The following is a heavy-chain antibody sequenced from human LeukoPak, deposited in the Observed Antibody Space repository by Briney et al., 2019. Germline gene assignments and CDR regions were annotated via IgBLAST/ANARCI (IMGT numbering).Heavy chain of an antibody. V-gene: IGHV4-30-2*01. J-gene: IGHJ6*03. D-gene: IGHD2-2*01. CDR3: ARAVRGVVVVPAATIGRDYYYYMDV. CDR2: IYHSGST. CDR1: GGSISSGGYS. Sequence: TLSLTCAVSGGSISSGGYSWSWIRQPPGKGLEWIGYIYHSGSTYYNPSLKSRVTISVDRSKNQFSLKLSPVTAADTAVYFCARAVRGVVVVPAATIGRDYYYYMDVWGKGTTVTVSS.